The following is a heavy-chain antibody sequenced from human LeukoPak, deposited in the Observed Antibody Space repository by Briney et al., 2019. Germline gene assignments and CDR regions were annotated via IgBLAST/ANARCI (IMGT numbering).Heavy chain of an antibody. V-gene: IGHV3-33*08. CDR2: IWYDGSNK. D-gene: IGHD2-2*01. CDR1: GFNLRTYW. Sequence: GGSLRLSCAVTGFNLRTYWIHWVRQAPGKGLEWVAVIWYDGSNKYYADSVKGRFTISRDNSKNTLYLQMNSLRAEDTAVYYCARTEPTYCSSTSCYSRWYYYGMDVWGQGTTVTVSS. CDR3: ARTEPTYCSSTSCYSRWYYYGMDV. J-gene: IGHJ6*02.